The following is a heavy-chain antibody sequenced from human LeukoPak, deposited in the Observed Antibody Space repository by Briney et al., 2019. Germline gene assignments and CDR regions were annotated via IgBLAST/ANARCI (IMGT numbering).Heavy chain of an antibody. CDR2: IKQDGSEK. Sequence: PGGSLRLSCAASGFTFSSYWMSWVRRAPGKGLEWVANIKQDGSEKYYVDSVKGRFTISRDNAKNSLYLQMNGLRAEDTAVYYCARFSGSYGPYYFDYWGQGTLVTVSS. CDR1: GFTFSSYW. CDR3: ARFSGSYGPYYFDY. J-gene: IGHJ4*02. D-gene: IGHD1-26*01. V-gene: IGHV3-7*01.